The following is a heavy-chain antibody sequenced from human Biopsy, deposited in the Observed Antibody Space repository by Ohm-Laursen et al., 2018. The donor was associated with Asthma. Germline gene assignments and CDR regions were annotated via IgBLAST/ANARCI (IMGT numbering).Heavy chain of an antibody. V-gene: IGHV4-39*01. Sequence: SEALSLTCSLSSGSGGYMRSGNYYWGWIRQPPGKGLEWIGSIYYSGTTYYNPSLESRVTVSADTSKNQFSLKLPSVTAADTAVYYCVRGSSSWHHGPFHYYYGLDVWGQGTTATASS. CDR1: SGSGGYMRSGNYY. D-gene: IGHD6-13*01. CDR2: IYYSGTT. CDR3: VRGSSSWHHGPFHYYYGLDV. J-gene: IGHJ6*02.